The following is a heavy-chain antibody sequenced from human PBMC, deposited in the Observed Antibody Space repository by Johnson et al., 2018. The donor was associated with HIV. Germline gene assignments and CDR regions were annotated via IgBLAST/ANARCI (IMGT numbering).Heavy chain of an antibody. CDR2: IRYDGSNK. CDR3: ARGGSGFSFDI. D-gene: IGHD5-12*01. Sequence: QVQLVESGGGVVQPGGSLRLSCAASGFTFSSYGMHWVRQAPGKGLEWVAFIRYDGSNKYYADSVKGRFNISRDNSKNTLSLQMNSLRAEDTAVYYCARGGSGFSFDIWGQGTMVTVSS. V-gene: IGHV3-30*02. J-gene: IGHJ3*02. CDR1: GFTFSSYG.